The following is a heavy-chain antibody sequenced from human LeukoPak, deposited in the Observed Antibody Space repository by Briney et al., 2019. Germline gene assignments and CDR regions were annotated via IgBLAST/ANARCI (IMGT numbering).Heavy chain of an antibody. CDR2: ISAYNGNT. D-gene: IGHD2-2*01. Sequence: GASVTVSCKASGYTFTSYGISWVRQAPGQGLEWMGWISAYNGNTNYAQKLQGRVTMTTDTSTSTAYMELRSLRSDDTAVYYCARVGTGDIVVVPALDYWGQGTLVTVSS. CDR3: ARVGTGDIVVVPALDY. CDR1: GYTFTSYG. J-gene: IGHJ4*02. V-gene: IGHV1-18*04.